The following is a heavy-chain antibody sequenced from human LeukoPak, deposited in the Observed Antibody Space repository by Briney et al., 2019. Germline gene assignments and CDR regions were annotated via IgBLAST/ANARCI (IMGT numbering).Heavy chain of an antibody. D-gene: IGHD1-14*01. CDR1: GFTFSSYW. V-gene: IGHV3-74*01. Sequence: GGSLRLSCAASGFTFSSYWMHWVRQAPGKGLAWVSRINFDGSTTNYADSVKGRFTISRDNAKNTLYLQMNSLRAEDTAVYYCIRNVQSAFAIWGQGTMVTVSS. J-gene: IGHJ3*02. CDR3: IRNVQSAFAI. CDR2: INFDGSTT.